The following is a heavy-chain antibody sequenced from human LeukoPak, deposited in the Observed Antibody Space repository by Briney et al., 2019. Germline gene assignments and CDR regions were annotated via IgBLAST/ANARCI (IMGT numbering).Heavy chain of an antibody. CDR3: TRWSGSYSIATTPIDY. J-gene: IGHJ4*02. CDR1: GFTFGDYA. D-gene: IGHD1-26*01. V-gene: IGHV3-49*03. Sequence: PGGSLRLSCTASGFTFGDYAMSWFRQAPGKGLEWVGFIRSKAYGGTTEYAASVKGRFTITRDDSKSIAYLHMNSLKTEDTAVYYCTRWSGSYSIATTPIDYWGQGTLVTVSS. CDR2: IRSKAYGGTT.